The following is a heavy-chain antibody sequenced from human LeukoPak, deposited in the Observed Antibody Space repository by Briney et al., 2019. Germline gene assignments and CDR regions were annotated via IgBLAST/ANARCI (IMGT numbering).Heavy chain of an antibody. CDR1: GYTFTSYA. D-gene: IGHD3-9*01. J-gene: IGHJ3*02. Sequence: GASVKVSCKASGYTFTSYAMNWVRQAPGQGLEWMGWINTNTGNPTYAQGFTGRFVFSLDTSVSTAYLQISSLKAEDTAVYYCARDRPYYDILTGYYARDDAFDIWGQGTMVTVSS. CDR3: ARDRPYYDILTGYYARDDAFDI. V-gene: IGHV7-4-1*02. CDR2: INTNTGNP.